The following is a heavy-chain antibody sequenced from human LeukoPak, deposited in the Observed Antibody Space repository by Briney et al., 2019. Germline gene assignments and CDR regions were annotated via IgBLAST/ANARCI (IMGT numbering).Heavy chain of an antibody. D-gene: IGHD2-2*01. CDR2: IYHSGST. V-gene: IGHV4-38-2*02. Sequence: SETLSLTCTVSGYSISSGSYWGWIRQPPGKGLEWIGNIYHSGSTYYNPSLKSRVTMSVDMSKNQFSLKLRSVTAADTAVYYCARDVVAARGSFDYWGQGTLVTVSS. J-gene: IGHJ4*02. CDR3: ARDVVAARGSFDY. CDR1: GYSISSGSY.